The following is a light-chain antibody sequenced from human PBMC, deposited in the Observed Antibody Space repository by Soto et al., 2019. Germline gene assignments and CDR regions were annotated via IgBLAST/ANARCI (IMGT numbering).Light chain of an antibody. V-gene: IGLV2-14*01. CDR3: SSYTRSSTSYV. CDR2: EVS. Sequence: QTALTQPSSVSGSPGPSITISCTGTISDVGGYNYVSWYQQHPGKAPKLMIYEVSNRPSRVSNRFSGSKSGNTASLTISGLQAEDEADYYCSSYTRSSTSYVFGTGTKVTVL. CDR1: ISDVGGYNY. J-gene: IGLJ1*01.